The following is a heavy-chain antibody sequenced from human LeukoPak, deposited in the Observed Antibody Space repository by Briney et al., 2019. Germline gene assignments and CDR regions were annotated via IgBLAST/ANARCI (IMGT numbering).Heavy chain of an antibody. J-gene: IGHJ3*02. CDR3: ARRRGSSGWSYDAFDI. CDR2: IYYSGST. V-gene: IGHV4-34*01. CDR1: GGSFSGYY. Sequence: SETLSLTCAVYGGSFSGYYWSWIRQPPGKGLEWIGGIYYSGSTYYNPSLKSRVTISVDTSKNQFSLKLSSVTAADTAVYYCARRRGSSGWSYDAFDIWGQGTMVTVSS. D-gene: IGHD6-19*01.